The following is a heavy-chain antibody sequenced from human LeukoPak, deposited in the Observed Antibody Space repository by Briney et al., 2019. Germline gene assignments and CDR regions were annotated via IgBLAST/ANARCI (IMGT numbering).Heavy chain of an antibody. CDR2: ISAYNGNT. J-gene: IGHJ4*02. V-gene: IGHV1-18*01. Sequence: ASVTVSCTASGYSFTSYGIGWVRQAPGQGLEWMGWISAYNGNTKYPQKFQGRVTMTTDTSTSTAHMELKSLRSDDTAVYYCARRVGGLRYFDSWGLGTLVTVSS. CDR3: ARRVGGLRYFDS. D-gene: IGHD1-26*01. CDR1: GYSFTSYG.